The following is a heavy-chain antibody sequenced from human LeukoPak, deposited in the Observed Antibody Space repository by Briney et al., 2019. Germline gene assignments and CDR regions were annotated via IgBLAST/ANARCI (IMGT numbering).Heavy chain of an antibody. V-gene: IGHV1-2*02. D-gene: IGHD3-3*01. Sequence: ASVKVSCKASGYTFTGYYMHWVRQAPGQRLEWMGWINPNSGGTNYAQKFQGRVTMTRDTPISTAYMELSRLRSDDTAVYYCARERSGYYFDYWGQGTLVTVSS. CDR1: GYTFTGYY. CDR3: ARERSGYYFDY. CDR2: INPNSGGT. J-gene: IGHJ4*02.